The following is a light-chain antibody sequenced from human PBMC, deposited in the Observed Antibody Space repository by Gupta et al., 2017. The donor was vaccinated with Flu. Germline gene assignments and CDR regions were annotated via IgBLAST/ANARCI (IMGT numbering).Light chain of an antibody. V-gene: IGLV1-51*01. CDR1: SSNIGNNY. CDR3: ATWDNSLSAGL. J-gene: IGLJ2*01. CDR2: DNN. Sequence: KVTISCSGTSSNIGNNYVSWYQQLPGTAPKLLMSDNNERPPGIPDRISASKSGTSATLVITGVQTGDEAEYYCATWDNSLSAGLFGGGTKLTVL.